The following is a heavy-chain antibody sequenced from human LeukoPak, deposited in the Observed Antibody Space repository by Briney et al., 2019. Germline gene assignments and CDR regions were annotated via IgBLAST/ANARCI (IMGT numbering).Heavy chain of an antibody. CDR3: TSHSSSWFTAY. D-gene: IGHD6-13*01. V-gene: IGHV3-15*01. Sequence: GGSLRLSCAASGFTFSNAWMSWVRQAPGKGPEWVGRIKSKTDGGTTDYAAPVKGRFTISRDDSKNTLYLQMNSLKTEDTAVYYCTSHSSSWFTAYWGQGTLVTVSS. CDR2: IKSKTDGGTT. CDR1: GFTFSNAW. J-gene: IGHJ4*02.